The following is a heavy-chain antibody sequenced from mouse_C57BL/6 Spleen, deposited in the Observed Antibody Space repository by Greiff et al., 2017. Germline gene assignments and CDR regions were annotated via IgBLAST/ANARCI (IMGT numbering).Heavy chain of an antibody. CDR3: AREGPYYGNYVD. CDR2: INPSNGGT. V-gene: IGHV1-53*01. J-gene: IGHJ2*01. D-gene: IGHD2-10*01. CDR1: GYTFTSYW. Sequence: QVQLQQSGTELVKPGASVKLSCKASGYTFTSYWMHWVKQRPGQGLEWIGNINPSNGGTNYNEKFKSKATLTVDKSSSTAYMQLSSLTSEDSAVYYCAREGPYYGNYVDWGQGTTLTVSS.